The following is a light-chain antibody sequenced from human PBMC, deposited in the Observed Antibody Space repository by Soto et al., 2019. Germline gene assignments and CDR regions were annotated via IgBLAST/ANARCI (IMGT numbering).Light chain of an antibody. CDR1: QSVRNSY. CDR2: GAS. Sequence: EILLTQSPGTLSLSPGERATLSCRASQSVRNSYLAWYQQKPGQAPRLLIYGASGRATGIPDRFSGSGSGTDFTLTISRLEPEDFALYYCQQYGSSPYTFGQRTKLEI. J-gene: IGKJ2*01. V-gene: IGKV3-20*01. CDR3: QQYGSSPYT.